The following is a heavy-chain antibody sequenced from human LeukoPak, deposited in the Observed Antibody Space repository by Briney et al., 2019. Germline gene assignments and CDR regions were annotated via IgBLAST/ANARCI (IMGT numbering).Heavy chain of an antibody. CDR2: IRSSGSTI. CDR3: AKDDAWLRFGE. Sequence: PGGSLRLSCAASGFTFSDYYMSWIRQTPGKGLEWVSYIRSSGSTIYYADSVKGRFTISRDNSKNTPYLEVISLTAEDTAVYYCAKDDAWLRFGEWSQGTLVTVSS. CDR1: GFTFSDYY. J-gene: IGHJ4*02. D-gene: IGHD3-10*01. V-gene: IGHV3-11*01.